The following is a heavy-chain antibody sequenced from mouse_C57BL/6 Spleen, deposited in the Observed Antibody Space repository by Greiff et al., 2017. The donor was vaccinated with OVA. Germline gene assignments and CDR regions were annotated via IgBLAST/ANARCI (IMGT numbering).Heavy chain of an antibody. J-gene: IGHJ3*01. V-gene: IGHV1-62-2*01. CDR3: ARLEEGVSDYDGGFAY. CDR1: GYTFTEYT. Sequence: QVQLQQSGAELVKPGASVKLSCKASGYTFTEYTIHWVKQRSGQGLEWIGWFYPGSGSIKYNEKFKDKATLTADKSSSTVYMELSRLTSEDSAVYFCARLEEGVSDYDGGFAYWGQGTLVTVSA. CDR2: FYPGSGSI. D-gene: IGHD2-4*01.